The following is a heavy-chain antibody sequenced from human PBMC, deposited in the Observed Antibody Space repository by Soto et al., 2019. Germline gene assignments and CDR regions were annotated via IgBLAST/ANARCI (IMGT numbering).Heavy chain of an antibody. CDR1: GFTFSSYD. Sequence: GALRLSCAASGFTFSSYDMHWVRQATGKGLEWVSAIGTAGDTYYPGSVKGRFTISRENAKNSLYLQMNSLRAGDTAVYYCARLGGSGSIDYWGQGTLVTVSS. V-gene: IGHV3-13*01. D-gene: IGHD3-16*01. J-gene: IGHJ4*02. CDR3: ARLGGSGSIDY. CDR2: IGTAGDT.